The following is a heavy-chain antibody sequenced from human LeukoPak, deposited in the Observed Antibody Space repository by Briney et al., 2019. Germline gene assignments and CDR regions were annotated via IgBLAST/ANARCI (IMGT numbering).Heavy chain of an antibody. Sequence: PGRSLRLSCAASGFTFSSYGMHWVRQAPGKGLEWVAVIWYDGSNKYYADPVKGRFTISRDNSKNTLYLQMNSLRAEDTAVYYCARDPAYYYDSSGSLDYWGQGTLVTVSS. V-gene: IGHV3-33*01. J-gene: IGHJ4*02. CDR2: IWYDGSNK. CDR1: GFTFSSYG. CDR3: ARDPAYYYDSSGSLDY. D-gene: IGHD3-22*01.